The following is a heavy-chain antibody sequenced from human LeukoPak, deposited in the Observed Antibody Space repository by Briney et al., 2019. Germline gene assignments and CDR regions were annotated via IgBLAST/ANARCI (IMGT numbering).Heavy chain of an antibody. V-gene: IGHV3-15*01. CDR1: GFTFSNAW. J-gene: IGHJ4*02. CDR2: IKSKTDGGTT. CDR3: TTDFQGGWFGELLYSN. D-gene: IGHD3-10*01. Sequence: PGGSLRLSCAASGFTFSNAWMTWVRQAPGKGLEWVGRIKSKTDGGTTDYAAPVKGRFTISRDDSKNTLYLQMNSLKTEDTAVYYCTTDFQGGWFGELLYSNWGQGTLVTVSS.